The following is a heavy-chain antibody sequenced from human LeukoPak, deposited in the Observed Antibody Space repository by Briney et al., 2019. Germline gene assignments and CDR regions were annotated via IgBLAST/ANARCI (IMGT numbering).Heavy chain of an antibody. D-gene: IGHD5-12*01. CDR1: GFTFSNYW. CDR3: VRDGGVSGYDLLDY. CDR2: INQDGSEE. Sequence: GGSLRLSCAASGFTFSNYWMTWVRQAPGKGLEWVAHINQDGSEEHYIDSVKARFTISRDNAKNSLSLQMNSLRAEDTAVYYCVRDGGVSGYDLLDYWGQGTLVTVSS. V-gene: IGHV3-7*01. J-gene: IGHJ4*02.